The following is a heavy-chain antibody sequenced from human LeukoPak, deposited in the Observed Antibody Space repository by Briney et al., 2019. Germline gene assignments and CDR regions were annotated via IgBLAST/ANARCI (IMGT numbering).Heavy chain of an antibody. D-gene: IGHD5-12*01. V-gene: IGHV3-74*01. Sequence: GGALRLSCAASGFTLSAYWMHWVRQAPGKGLMWVSRIEGDGNRITYADSVKGRFTISRDNAKNTLYLQMNSLRAEDTAVYYCTRDWRNLGYDYWGQGTLVTVSS. CDR3: TRDWRNLGYDY. J-gene: IGHJ4*02. CDR1: GFTLSAYW. CDR2: IEGDGNRI.